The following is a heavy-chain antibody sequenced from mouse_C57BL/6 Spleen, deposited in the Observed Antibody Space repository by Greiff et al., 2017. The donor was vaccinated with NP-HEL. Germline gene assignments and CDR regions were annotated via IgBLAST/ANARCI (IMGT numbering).Heavy chain of an antibody. Sequence: EVMLVESGGGLVQPGGSLKLSCAASGFTFSDYGMAWVRQAPRKGPEWVAFISNLAYSIYYADTVTGRFTLSRENAKNTLYLEMSSLRSEDTAMYYCARQHYYGSSYGWYFDVWGTGTTVTVSS. V-gene: IGHV5-15*01. CDR3: ARQHYYGSSYGWYFDV. CDR1: GFTFSDYG. CDR2: ISNLAYSI. J-gene: IGHJ1*03. D-gene: IGHD1-1*01.